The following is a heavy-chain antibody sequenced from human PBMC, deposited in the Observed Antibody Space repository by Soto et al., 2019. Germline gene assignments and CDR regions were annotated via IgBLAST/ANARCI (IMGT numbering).Heavy chain of an antibody. J-gene: IGHJ4*02. V-gene: IGHV3-23*01. CDR1: GFTFSSYA. D-gene: IGHD2-15*01. CDR2: ISGSGGST. CDR3: AKSEYCSGGSCYSRSYYFDY. Sequence: PGGSLRLSCAASGFTFSSYAMSWVRQAPGKGLEWVSAISGSGGSTYYADSVKGRFTISRDNSKNTLYLQMNSLRAEDTAVYYCAKSEYCSGGSCYSRSYYFDYWGQGTLVTVSS.